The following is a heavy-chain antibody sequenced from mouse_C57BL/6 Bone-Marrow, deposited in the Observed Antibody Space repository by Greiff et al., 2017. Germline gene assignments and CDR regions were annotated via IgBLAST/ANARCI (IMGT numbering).Heavy chain of an antibody. CDR3: ARPLYFDV. V-gene: IGHV5-17*01. Sequence: DVKLVESGGGLVKPGGSLKLSCAASGFTFSDYGMHWVRQAPEKGLEWVAYISSGSSTIYYADTVQGRFTISRDNAKNTLFLQMTSLRSEDTAMYYCARPLYFDVWGTGTTVTVSS. CDR1: GFTFSDYG. CDR2: ISSGSSTI. D-gene: IGHD6-1*01. J-gene: IGHJ1*03.